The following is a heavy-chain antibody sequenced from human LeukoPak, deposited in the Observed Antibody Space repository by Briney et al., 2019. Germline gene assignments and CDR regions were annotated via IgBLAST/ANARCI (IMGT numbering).Heavy chain of an antibody. V-gene: IGHV1-46*01. J-gene: IGHJ4*02. Sequence: GASVKVSCKTSGYTFTNYYMHWERQAPGHGLEWMGIMNPSGDTTTYAKKFQGRVTMTRDTSTSTVYMELSSLRSEDTAVYYCARGGALRYFEWFSAYWGQGTLVTVSS. CDR2: MNPSGDTT. CDR1: GYTFTNYY. CDR3: ARGGALRYFEWFSAY. D-gene: IGHD3-9*01.